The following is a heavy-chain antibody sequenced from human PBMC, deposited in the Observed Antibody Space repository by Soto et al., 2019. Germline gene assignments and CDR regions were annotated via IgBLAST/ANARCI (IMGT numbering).Heavy chain of an antibody. J-gene: IGHJ5*02. CDR2: IYSGGST. D-gene: IGHD6-13*01. CDR3: ARDAAAAGYNWFDP. Sequence: GGSLRLSCAASGFTVSSNYMSWVRQAPGKGLEWVSVIYSGGSTYYADSVKGRFTISRDNSKNTVYLQMNSLRAEDTAVYYCARDAAAAGYNWFDPWGQGTLVTVSS. V-gene: IGHV3-66*01. CDR1: GFTVSSNY.